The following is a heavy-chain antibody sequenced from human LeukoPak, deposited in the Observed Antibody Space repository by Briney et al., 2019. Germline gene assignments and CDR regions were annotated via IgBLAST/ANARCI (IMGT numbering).Heavy chain of an antibody. D-gene: IGHD2-8*01. Sequence: ASVKVSCKASGYTFTGYYMHWVRQAPGQGLEWMGWINPNSGGTNYAQKFQGRVTMTRDTSISTAYMELSRLRSDDTAVYYCARGVGYRTNGVCPSGDYWGQGTLVTVSS. CDR1: GYTFTGYY. V-gene: IGHV1-2*02. CDR2: INPNSGGT. CDR3: ARGVGYRTNGVCPSGDY. J-gene: IGHJ4*02.